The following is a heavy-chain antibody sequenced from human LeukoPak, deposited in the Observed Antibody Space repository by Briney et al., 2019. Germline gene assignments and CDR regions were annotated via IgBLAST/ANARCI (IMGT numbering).Heavy chain of an antibody. J-gene: IGHJ6*03. CDR1: GFTFRNYW. V-gene: IGHV3-7*01. Sequence: GGSLRLSCAASGFTFRNYWMSWVRQAPGKGLEWVANINQDGSEKYYVDFVKGRFTISRDNAKNSLYLQMNSLTAEDTAVYYCGAEGHGSCAWEYFYYMDVWGKGTTVTVSS. CDR2: INQDGSEK. D-gene: IGHD3-10*01. CDR3: GAEGHGSCAWEYFYYMDV.